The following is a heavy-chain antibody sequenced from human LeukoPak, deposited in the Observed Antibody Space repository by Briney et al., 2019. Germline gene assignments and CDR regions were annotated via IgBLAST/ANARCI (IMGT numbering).Heavy chain of an antibody. CDR3: ARDRNIVVVTALDY. J-gene: IGHJ4*02. CDR2: ISYDGSNK. D-gene: IGHD2-21*02. V-gene: IGHV3-30*04. Sequence: GGSLTLSCAASGFTLSSYAMHWVRQAPGKGLEWVAVISYDGSNKYYADSVKGRFTISRDNSKNTLYLQMNSLRAEDTAVYYCARDRNIVVVTALDYWGRGTLVTVSS. CDR1: GFTLSSYA.